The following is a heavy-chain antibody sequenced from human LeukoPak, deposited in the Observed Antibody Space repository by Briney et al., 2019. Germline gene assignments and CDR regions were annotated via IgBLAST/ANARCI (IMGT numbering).Heavy chain of an antibody. D-gene: IGHD2-15*01. V-gene: IGHV3-23*01. CDR1: GFTFSSYA. CDR3: AEGSPLGYCSGGSCYPRY. CDR2: ISGSGGST. Sequence: GGSLRLSCAASGFTFSSYAMTWVRQAPGKGLEWVSVISGSGGSTYYADSVKGWFTVSRDNSKNTLYLQMSRLRAEDTAVYYCAEGSPLGYCSGGSCYPRYWGQGTLVTVSS. J-gene: IGHJ4*02.